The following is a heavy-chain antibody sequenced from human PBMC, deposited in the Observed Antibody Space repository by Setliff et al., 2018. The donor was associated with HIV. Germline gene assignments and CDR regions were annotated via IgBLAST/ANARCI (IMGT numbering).Heavy chain of an antibody. CDR1: GDSVSSRSYY. D-gene: IGHD6-13*01. CDR3: ARVLVAAVGSIDY. J-gene: IGHJ4*02. V-gene: IGHV4-39*07. CDR2: VYYSGTS. Sequence: PSETLSLTCTVSGDSVSSRSYYWGWIRQPPGKGLEWIGSVYYSGTSFYNPSLKSRVTISIDTSKSQFSLTLNSVTAADTAMYNCARVLVAAVGSIDYWGQGILVTVSS.